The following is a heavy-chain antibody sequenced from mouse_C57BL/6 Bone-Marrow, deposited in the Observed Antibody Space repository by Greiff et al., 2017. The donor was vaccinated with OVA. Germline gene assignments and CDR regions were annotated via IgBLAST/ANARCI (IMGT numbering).Heavy chain of an antibody. J-gene: IGHJ3*01. CDR3: ARGGIYDGNYVGGLAY. D-gene: IGHD2-1*01. Sequence: EVQLQQSVAELVRPGASVKLSCTASGFNIKNTYMHWVKQRPEQGLEWIGRIDPANGNTKYAPKFQGKATITADNSSNTAYLQLSSLTSEDTASYCCARGGIYDGNYVGGLAYWGQGTLVTVSA. V-gene: IGHV14-3*01. CDR2: IDPANGNT. CDR1: GFNIKNTY.